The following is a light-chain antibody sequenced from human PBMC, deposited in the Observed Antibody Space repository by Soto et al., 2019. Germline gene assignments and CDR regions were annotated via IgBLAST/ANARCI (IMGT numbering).Light chain of an antibody. CDR3: QQYGSSPYT. Sequence: EIVLTQSPGTLSLSPGERATLSCRASQSVSSSYLAWYQQKPGQAPRLLIYGASSRATGIPGRFSGSGSGADFTLTISRLEPEDFAVYYCQQYGSSPYTFSQGTKLEIK. CDR2: GAS. CDR1: QSVSSSY. V-gene: IGKV3-20*01. J-gene: IGKJ2*01.